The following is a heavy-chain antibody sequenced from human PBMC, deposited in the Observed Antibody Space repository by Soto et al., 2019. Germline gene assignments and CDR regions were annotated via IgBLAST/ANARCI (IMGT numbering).Heavy chain of an antibody. J-gene: IGHJ4*02. CDR2: ISYDGSNK. Sequence: QVQLVESGGGVVQPGRSLRLSCAASGFTFSSYAMHWVRQAPGKGLEWVAVISYDGSNKYYADSVKGRFTFSRDNSKNTLYLQMNSVRGEETAVYYCTRDQGGDIDYWGQGTLVTVSS. CDR3: TRDQGGDIDY. D-gene: IGHD3-16*01. CDR1: GFTFSSYA. V-gene: IGHV3-30-3*01.